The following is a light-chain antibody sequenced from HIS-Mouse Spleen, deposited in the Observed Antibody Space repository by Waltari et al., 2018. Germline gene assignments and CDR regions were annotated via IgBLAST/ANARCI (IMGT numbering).Light chain of an antibody. V-gene: IGKV1-33*01. J-gene: IGKJ5*01. CDR2: DAS. CDR1: QDISNY. Sequence: DIQMTQSPSSLSASVGDRVTITCQASQDISNYLNWYQQKPGKAPKLLIYDASNLETGVPSRFSGSGSGTDFTFTISSLQPEDIATYYCQQYDNLPPVITFGQGTRPEIK. CDR3: QQYDNLPPVIT.